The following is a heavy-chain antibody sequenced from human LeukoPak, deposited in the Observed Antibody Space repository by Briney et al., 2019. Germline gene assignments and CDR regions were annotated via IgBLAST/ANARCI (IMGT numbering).Heavy chain of an antibody. D-gene: IGHD3-10*01. CDR2: VSAHGLDK. J-gene: IGHJ4*02. Sequence: GTSLSLSCAASGFTFSSYAMHWVRQAPGKGLEWLAVVSAHGLDKFYASSVRGRFTISKDTSKNTLSLQMNSLGSDDSGVYYCARAFTPGIRKALWIGDSLWDQGTLVTVSS. CDR1: GFTFSSYA. V-gene: IGHV3-30*04. CDR3: ARAFTPGIRKALWIGDSL.